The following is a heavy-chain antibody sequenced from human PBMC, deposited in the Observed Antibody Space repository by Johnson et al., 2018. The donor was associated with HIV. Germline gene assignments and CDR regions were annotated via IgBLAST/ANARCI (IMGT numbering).Heavy chain of an antibody. V-gene: IGHV3-30-3*01. CDR2: ISYDGSNK. Sequence: QVQLVESGGGVVQPGRSLRLSCAASGFTFSSYAMHWVRQAPGKGLEWVAFISYDGSNKYYADSVKGRFTISRDNSKNTLYLQMHSLRAEDTAVYYCARSYFDWLLLTAFDIWGQGTMVTVSS. CDR1: GFTFSSYA. CDR3: ARSYFDWLLLTAFDI. D-gene: IGHD3-9*01. J-gene: IGHJ3*02.